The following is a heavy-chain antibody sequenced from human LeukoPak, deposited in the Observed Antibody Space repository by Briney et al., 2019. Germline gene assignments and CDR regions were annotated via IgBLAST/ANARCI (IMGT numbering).Heavy chain of an antibody. D-gene: IGHD6-13*01. CDR1: GFTFSSYG. CDR3: AKLPPFGRAAAGTGAFDI. CDR2: ISYDGSNK. V-gene: IGHV3-30*18. J-gene: IGHJ3*02. Sequence: GGSLRLSCAASGFTFSSYGMHWVRQAPGKGLEWVAVISYDGSNKYYADSVKGRFTISRDNSKNTLYPQMNSLRAEDTAVYYCAKLPPFGRAAAGTGAFDIWGQGTMVTASS.